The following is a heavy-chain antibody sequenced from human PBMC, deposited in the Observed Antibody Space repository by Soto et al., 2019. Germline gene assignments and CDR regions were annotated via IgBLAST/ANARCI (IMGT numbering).Heavy chain of an antibody. CDR1: GFTFNSYA. V-gene: IGHV3-33*08. CDR3: ARDDYGVSNAANWFDP. D-gene: IGHD4-17*01. J-gene: IGHJ5*02. CDR2: IRYDGSSK. Sequence: PGGSLRLSWTVSGFTFNSYAMTWVRQAPGKGLEWVSVIRYDGSSKYYADSVKGRFTISRDNSKNTLYLQMNSLRAEDTAVYYCARDDYGVSNAANWFDPWGQGTLVTVSS.